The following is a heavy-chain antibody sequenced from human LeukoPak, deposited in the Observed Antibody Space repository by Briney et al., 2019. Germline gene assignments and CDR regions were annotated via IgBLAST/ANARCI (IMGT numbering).Heavy chain of an antibody. V-gene: IGHV3-23*01. D-gene: IGHD5-12*01. J-gene: IGHJ3*01. Sequence: GGSLRLSCVPSGITLSNSALSWVRQAPGKGLEWVSTITKSGDQTHYADSVKGRFTISRDNAKNMVYVQMNSLRAEDAAVYYCARGRWLTRRPNDAFDLWGQGTMVIVSS. CDR3: ARGRWLTRRPNDAFDL. CDR1: GITLSNSA. CDR2: ITKSGDQT.